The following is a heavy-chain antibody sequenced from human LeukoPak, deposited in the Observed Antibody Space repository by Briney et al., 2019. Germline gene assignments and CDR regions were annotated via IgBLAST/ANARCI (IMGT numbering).Heavy chain of an antibody. D-gene: IGHD1-26*01. J-gene: IGHJ4*02. V-gene: IGHV4-39*01. CDR2: IYYSGST. CDR1: GGSLSSSSYY. Sequence: SETLSLTCTVSGGSLSSSSYYWGWIRQPPGKGLEWLGSIYYSGSTYYNPSLKSRVTISVGTSKNQFSLKLSSVTAADTAVYYCARKYSGSYRPIDYWGQGTLVTVSS. CDR3: ARKYSGSYRPIDY.